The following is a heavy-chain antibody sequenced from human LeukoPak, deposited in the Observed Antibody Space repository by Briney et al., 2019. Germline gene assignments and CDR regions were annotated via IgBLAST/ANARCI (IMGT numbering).Heavy chain of an antibody. CDR3: ARDYYGDYVGASY. D-gene: IGHD4-17*01. CDR1: GFTFSSYW. Sequence: GGSLRLSCAASGFTFSSYWMSWVRQAPGKGLEWVANIKQDESERYYVDSVKGRFTISRDNAKNSLYLQMNSLRAEDTAVYYCARDYYGDYVGASYWGQGTLVTV. V-gene: IGHV3-7*01. J-gene: IGHJ4*02. CDR2: IKQDESER.